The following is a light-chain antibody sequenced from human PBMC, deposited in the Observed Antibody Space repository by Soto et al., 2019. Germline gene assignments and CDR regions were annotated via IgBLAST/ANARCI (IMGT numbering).Light chain of an antibody. CDR1: SSDVGGYNY. CDR2: GVT. CDR3: SSYTSSSIVYV. Sequence: QSALTQPASVSGSPGQSITISCTGTSSDVGGYNYVSWYQQHPGKAPKLMIYGVTNRPSGVSNRFSGSKSGNTASLTISGLQAEDEADYYCSSYTSSSIVYVFGSGTKVTVL. J-gene: IGLJ1*01. V-gene: IGLV2-14*01.